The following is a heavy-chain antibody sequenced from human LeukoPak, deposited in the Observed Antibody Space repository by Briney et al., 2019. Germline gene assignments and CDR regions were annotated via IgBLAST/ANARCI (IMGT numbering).Heavy chain of an antibody. CDR3: ARDPRDGYNWYFDL. CDR2: ISRSGSVI. D-gene: IGHD5-12*01. Sequence: GGSLRLSCAVSGFTFNDYYMSWIRQAPGKGLEWVSYISRSGSVIYYADSVKGRFTISRDNAKNSLYLQMNSLRAEDTAAYYCARDPRDGYNWYFDLWGRGTLATVSS. J-gene: IGHJ2*01. V-gene: IGHV3-11*01. CDR1: GFTFNDYY.